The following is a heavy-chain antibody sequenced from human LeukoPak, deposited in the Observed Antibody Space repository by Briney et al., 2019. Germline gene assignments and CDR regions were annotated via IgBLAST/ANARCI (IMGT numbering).Heavy chain of an antibody. CDR3: ARGQSWAFDF. CDR1: GFTFSTYW. Sequence: GGSLRLTCAASGFTFSTYWMSWVRQAPGKGLQWVVNIKPDGSEKYYVDSVKGRFTISRDNAKNSVDLQMNSLRVEDTAVYYCARGQSWAFDFWGQGTLVTVSS. D-gene: IGHD1-26*01. CDR2: IKPDGSEK. V-gene: IGHV3-7*05. J-gene: IGHJ4*02.